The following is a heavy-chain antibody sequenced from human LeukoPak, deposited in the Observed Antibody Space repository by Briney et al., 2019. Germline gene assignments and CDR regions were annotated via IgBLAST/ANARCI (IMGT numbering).Heavy chain of an antibody. CDR3: ARATIGYCSSTSCYIMDLPTGDGRDLDY. D-gene: IGHD2-2*02. CDR2: INHSGGT. V-gene: IGHV4-34*01. CDR1: GGSFSGYY. Sequence: KPSETLSLTCAVYGGSFSGYYWSWIRQPPGKGLEWIGEINHSGGTNYDPSLKSRVTISVDTSKNQFSLKLSSVTAADTAVYYCARATIGYCSSTSCYIMDLPTGDGRDLDYWGQGTLVTVSS. J-gene: IGHJ4*02.